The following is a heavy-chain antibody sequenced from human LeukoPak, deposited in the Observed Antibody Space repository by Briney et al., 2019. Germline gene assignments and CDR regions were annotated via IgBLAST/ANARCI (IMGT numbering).Heavy chain of an antibody. J-gene: IGHJ5*02. V-gene: IGHV1-18*01. CDR1: GYTFTSYG. CDR2: ISAYNGST. CDR3: ARGGWSIAVAGGNWFDP. D-gene: IGHD6-19*01. Sequence: ASVKVSCKASGYTFTSYGISWVRQAPGQGLEWMGWISAYNGSTNYAQKLQGRVTMTTDTSTSTAYMELRSLRSDDTAVYYCARGGWSIAVAGGNWFDPWGQGTLVTVSS.